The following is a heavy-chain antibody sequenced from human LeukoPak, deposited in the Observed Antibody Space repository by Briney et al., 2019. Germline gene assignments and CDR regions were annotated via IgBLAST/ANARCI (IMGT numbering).Heavy chain of an antibody. CDR3: ARYYSNLEYFDY. CDR1: GLTFSSYW. D-gene: IGHD4-11*01. CDR2: INQDGSEK. Sequence: GGSLRLSCAASGLTFSSYWMSWVRQAPGKGLEWVANINQDGSEKYYVDSVKGRFTISRDNAKNSLYLQMNSLRAEDTAVYYCARYYSNLEYFDYWGQGTLVTVSS. V-gene: IGHV3-7*03. J-gene: IGHJ4*02.